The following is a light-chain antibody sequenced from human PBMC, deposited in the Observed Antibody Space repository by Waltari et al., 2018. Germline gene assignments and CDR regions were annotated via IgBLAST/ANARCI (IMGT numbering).Light chain of an antibody. V-gene: IGKV1-5*03. CDR2: KAS. CDR3: QQYQKSPWT. J-gene: IGKJ1*01. CDR1: QGLNNW. Sequence: DIQMTQSPSTLSASVGYRVTITCRASQGLNNWLAWFQQKPGKAPKVLIYKASIFGSGVPSRFSGSVSGTEFTLTISSLQPDDFGSYYCQQYQKSPWTFGQGTKVEIK.